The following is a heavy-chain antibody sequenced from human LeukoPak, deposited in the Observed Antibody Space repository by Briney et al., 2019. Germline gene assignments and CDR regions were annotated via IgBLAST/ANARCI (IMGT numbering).Heavy chain of an antibody. CDR2: TYYRSKWYN. CDR1: GDIFSSNSAA. V-gene: IGHV6-1*01. Sequence: SQTLSLTCALAGDIFSSNSAAWNWIRQSPSRGLEGLVRTYYRSKWYNDYAVSVKSRVTINPDTSKNQFSLQLNSVTPEDTAVYYCARAPGDFYYYYGMDVWGQGTTVTVSS. J-gene: IGHJ6*02. CDR3: ARAPGDFYYYYGMDV. D-gene: IGHD7-27*01.